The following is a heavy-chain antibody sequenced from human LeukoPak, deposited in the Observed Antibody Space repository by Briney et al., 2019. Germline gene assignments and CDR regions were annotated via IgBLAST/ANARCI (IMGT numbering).Heavy chain of an antibody. CDR1: GYTFTSSD. J-gene: IGHJ6*02. CDR3: ARSGPEYQLLFYYYYYGMDV. V-gene: IGHV1-8*01. Sequence: ASVKVSCKPSGYTFTSSDINCVRHATGHGLEWMGWMNPNSGNTVYAQKFQGRVTMTTNTSISTAYMELSSLRSEATAVYYCARSGPEYQLLFYYYYYGMDVWGQGTTVTVSS. D-gene: IGHD2-2*01. CDR2: MNPNSGNT.